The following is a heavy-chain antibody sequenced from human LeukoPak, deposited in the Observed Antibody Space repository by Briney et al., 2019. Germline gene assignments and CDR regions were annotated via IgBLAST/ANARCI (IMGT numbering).Heavy chain of an antibody. D-gene: IGHD3-10*01. Sequence: PGGSLRLSCAASGFXFRTSAISWVRQAPAKGLQWVSSINGGDYSTYYADSVKGRFTISRDSSKNILYLQMNSLRTDDTAMYYCATANPTPRGISFDSWGQGTLVTVSS. CDR3: ATANPTPRGISFDS. CDR1: GFXFRTSA. CDR2: INGGDYST. J-gene: IGHJ4*02. V-gene: IGHV3-23*01.